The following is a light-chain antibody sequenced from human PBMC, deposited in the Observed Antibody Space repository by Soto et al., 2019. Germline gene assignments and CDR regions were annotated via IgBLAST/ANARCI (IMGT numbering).Light chain of an antibody. Sequence: EIVLTQSPGTLSLSPGARATLSCRASQSFCRCFKAWYQQKPGQAPGPLIYGESGRTTGIPIRFSGSGSGTDFTLTISRLEPEDFAVYYCQQYGSSPWTFGQGTKVDI. CDR2: GES. CDR3: QQYGSSPWT. J-gene: IGKJ1*01. V-gene: IGKV3-20*01. CDR1: QSFCRCF.